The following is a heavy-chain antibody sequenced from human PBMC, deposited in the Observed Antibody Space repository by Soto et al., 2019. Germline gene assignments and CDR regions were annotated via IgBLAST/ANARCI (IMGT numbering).Heavy chain of an antibody. V-gene: IGHV3-7*01. J-gene: IGHJ6*02. Sequence: GGSLRLSCAASGFTFSSYWMSWVRQAPGKGLEWVANIKQDGSEKYYVDSVKGRFTISRDNAKNSLYLQMNSLRAEDTAVYYCARESGSYYDYYYYGMDVWGQGTTVTVSS. CDR3: ARESGSYYDYYYYGMDV. CDR1: GFTFSSYW. CDR2: IKQDGSEK. D-gene: IGHD1-26*01.